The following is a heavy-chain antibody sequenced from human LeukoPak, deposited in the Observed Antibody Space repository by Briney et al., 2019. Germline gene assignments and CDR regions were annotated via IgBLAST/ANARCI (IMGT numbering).Heavy chain of an antibody. D-gene: IGHD6-13*01. CDR2: IYYSGST. CDR3: ARRTSSSWYYY. V-gene: IGHV4-39*01. Sequence: SETLSLTCTVSGGSISSSSYYWGWIRQPPGKGLEWIGSIYYSGSTYYNPSLKGRVTISVDTSKNQFSLKLSSVTAADTAVYYCARRTSSSWYYYWGQGTLVTVSS. J-gene: IGHJ4*02. CDR1: GGSISSSSYY.